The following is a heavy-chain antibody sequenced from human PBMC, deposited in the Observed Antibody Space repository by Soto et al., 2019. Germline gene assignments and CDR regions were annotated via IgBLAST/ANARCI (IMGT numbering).Heavy chain of an antibody. V-gene: IGHV1-18*04. J-gene: IGHJ6*02. CDR1: GYTFTSYG. Sequence: QVQLVQSGAEVKKPGASVKVSCKASGYTFTSYGVSWVRQAPGQGLEWMGWISGYNGNTNYAQKLQGRGTMTTDTSTSTSYMELRSLRSDDTSVYYCARAGKYYYGSGSPYYSGMDVWGQGITVTVSS. CDR3: ARAGKYYYGSGSPYYSGMDV. D-gene: IGHD3-10*01. CDR2: ISGYNGNT.